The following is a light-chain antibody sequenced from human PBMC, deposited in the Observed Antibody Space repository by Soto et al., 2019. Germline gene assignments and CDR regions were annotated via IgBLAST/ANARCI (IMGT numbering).Light chain of an antibody. CDR2: GAS. J-gene: IGKJ4*01. Sequence: EIVMTQSPATMSVSPGERATLSCRASQSVSSNVAWYQQTPGQAPRLLIYGASTRATGIPARFSGSGSGTEFTLTISSLQSEDFAVYHCQQYNNWLTFGGGTKVEIK. CDR3: QQYNNWLT. CDR1: QSVSSN. V-gene: IGKV3-15*01.